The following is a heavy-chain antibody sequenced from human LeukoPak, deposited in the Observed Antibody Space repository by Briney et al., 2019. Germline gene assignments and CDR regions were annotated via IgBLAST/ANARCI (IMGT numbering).Heavy chain of an antibody. Sequence: SETLSLTCTVSGGSISTSNYYWGWIRQPPGKGLEWIGSIFHTGSTYHNPSLKSRVTISVDTSKNQFTLKLNSVTAADTAVYYCARDHSSSSEDYWGQGTLVTVSS. V-gene: IGHV4-39*06. D-gene: IGHD6-13*01. J-gene: IGHJ4*02. CDR1: GGSISTSNYY. CDR2: IFHTGST. CDR3: ARDHSSSSEDY.